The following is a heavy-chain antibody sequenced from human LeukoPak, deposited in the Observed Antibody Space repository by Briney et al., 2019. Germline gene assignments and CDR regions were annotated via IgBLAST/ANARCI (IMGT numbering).Heavy chain of an antibody. D-gene: IGHD2-2*02. CDR1: GGSISSSSYH. Sequence: TSETLSLTCTVSGGSISSSSYHWGWIRQPPGKGLEWIGSIYYSGSTYYNPSLKSRVTISVDTSKNQFSLKLSSVTAADTAVYYCARHPGGLYFDYWGQGTLVTVSS. CDR3: ARHPGGLYFDY. CDR2: IYYSGST. J-gene: IGHJ4*02. V-gene: IGHV4-39*01.